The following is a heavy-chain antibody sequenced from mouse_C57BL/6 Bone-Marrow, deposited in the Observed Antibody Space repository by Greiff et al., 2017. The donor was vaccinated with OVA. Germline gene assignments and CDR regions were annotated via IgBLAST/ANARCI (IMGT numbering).Heavy chain of an antibody. CDR2: ISGGGGNT. J-gene: IGHJ3*01. CDR3: ARNSNYLAWFAY. V-gene: IGHV5-9*01. Sequence: EVMLVESGGGLVKPGGSLKLSCAASGFTFSSYTMSWVRQTPEKRLEWVATISGGGGNTYYPDSVKGRFTISRDNAKNTLYRQMSSLRSEDTALYYCARNSNYLAWFAYWGQGTLVTVSA. CDR1: GFTFSSYT. D-gene: IGHD2-5*01.